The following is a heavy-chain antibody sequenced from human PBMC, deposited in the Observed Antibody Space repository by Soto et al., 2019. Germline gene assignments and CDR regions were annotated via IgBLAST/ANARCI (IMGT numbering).Heavy chain of an antibody. D-gene: IGHD3-10*01. V-gene: IGHV1-3*01. CDR3: AGDRGDYYGSGSYYHPGWFDP. CDR1: GYTFTSYA. CDR2: INAGNGNT. Sequence: QVQLVQSGAEVKKPGASVKVSCKASGYTFTSYAMHWVRQAPGQRLEWMGWINAGNGNTKYSQKFQGRVTITRDTSASTAYMELSSLRSEDTAVYYCAGDRGDYYGSGSYYHPGWFDPWGQGTLVTVSS. J-gene: IGHJ5*02.